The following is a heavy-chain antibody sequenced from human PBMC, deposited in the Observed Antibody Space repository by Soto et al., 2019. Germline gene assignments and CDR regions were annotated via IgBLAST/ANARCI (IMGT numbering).Heavy chain of an antibody. V-gene: IGHV3-30-3*01. CDR1: GFTFSSYA. Sequence: HPGGSLRLSCAASGFTFSSYAMHWVRQAPGKGLEWVAVISYDGSNKYYADSVKGRFTISRDNSKNTLYLQMNSLRAEDTAVYYCAISVESAIDVLGQGTTVTVSS. J-gene: IGHJ6*02. CDR2: ISYDGSNK. CDR3: AISVESAIDV. D-gene: IGHD6-19*01.